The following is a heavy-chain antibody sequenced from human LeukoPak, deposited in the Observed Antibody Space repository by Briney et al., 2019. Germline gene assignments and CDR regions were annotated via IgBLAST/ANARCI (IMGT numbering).Heavy chain of an antibody. CDR3: ARGNADHRYYYGAFDI. CDR1: GFSFSSYA. J-gene: IGHJ3*02. D-gene: IGHD3-10*01. V-gene: IGHV3-30*04. Sequence: GGSLRLSCAASGFSFSSYALHWVRQAPGKGLEWVAVISYDGSDKYYADSVKGRFTISRDNSKNMLYLQTNSLRAEDTAVYYCARGNADHRYYYGAFDIWGQGTMVTVSS. CDR2: ISYDGSDK.